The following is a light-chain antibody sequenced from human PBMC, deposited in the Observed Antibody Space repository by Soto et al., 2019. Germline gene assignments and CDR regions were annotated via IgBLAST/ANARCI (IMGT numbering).Light chain of an antibody. CDR1: ERIYSAY. V-gene: IGKV3-15*01. Sequence: EVVLTQSPGTLSLSRGERATLSCRASERIYSAYLGWYQQKPGQAPRLLIYGTSTRATGIPARFSGSGSGTEFTLTISSLQSEDFAVYYCQQYNNWRTFGQGTKVDI. J-gene: IGKJ1*01. CDR2: GTS. CDR3: QQYNNWRT.